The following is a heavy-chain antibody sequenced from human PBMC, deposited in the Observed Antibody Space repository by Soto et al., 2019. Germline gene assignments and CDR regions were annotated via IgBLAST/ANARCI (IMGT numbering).Heavy chain of an antibody. CDR2: ISGSGGST. CDR3: AKGLPPYIVATICDF. J-gene: IGHJ4*02. Sequence: EVQLLESGGGLVQPGGSLRLSCAASGFTFSSYAMSWVRQAPGKGLEWVSAISGSGGSTYYADSVKGRLTISRDNSQNTLHLQMNSLRAEDTAVYYWAKGLPPYIVATICDFWGQGTLVTV. CDR1: GFTFSSYA. V-gene: IGHV3-23*01. D-gene: IGHD5-12*01.